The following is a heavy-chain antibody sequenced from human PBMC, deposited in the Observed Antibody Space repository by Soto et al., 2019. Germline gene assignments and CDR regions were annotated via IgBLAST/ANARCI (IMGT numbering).Heavy chain of an antibody. CDR1: GFSYSSYD. J-gene: IGHJ5*02. CDR2: ISYDGSNK. Sequence: QVQLVESGGGVVQPGRSLRLSCAASGFSYSSYDMHWVRQAPGKGLEWVAVISYDGSNKYYADSVKGRFTISRDNSKNTLYLQMTRLRAEDTAVYYCPSPPMTTMSWGQGTLVTVPS. V-gene: IGHV3-30*03. CDR3: PSPPMTTMS. D-gene: IGHD4-4*01.